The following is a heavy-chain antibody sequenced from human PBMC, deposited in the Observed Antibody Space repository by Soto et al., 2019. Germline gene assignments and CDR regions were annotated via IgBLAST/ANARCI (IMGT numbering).Heavy chain of an antibody. D-gene: IGHD1-26*01. CDR1: VFIFSDYP. CDR2: ISTSETTM. J-gene: IGHJ4*02. Sequence: PGGSLRLSCAASVFIFSDYPMNWIRQAPGNGLEWVSYISTSETTMYYADSVKGRFTISRDNAKNSLYLQMNSLRDDDTAVYYCARGTYSGSHYFSYWGQGTLVTVSS. CDR3: ARGTYSGSHYFSY. V-gene: IGHV3-48*02.